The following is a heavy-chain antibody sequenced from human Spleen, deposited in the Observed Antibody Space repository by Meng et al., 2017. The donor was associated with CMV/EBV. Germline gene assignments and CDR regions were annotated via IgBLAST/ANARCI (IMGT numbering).Heavy chain of an antibody. CDR3: AKGGGYCSSTSCYVDY. Sequence: GESLKISCAASGFTFSSYGMHWVRQAPGKGLEWVAFIRYDGSNKYYADSVKGRFTISRDNSKNTLYLQMNSLRAEDTAVYYCAKGGGYCSSTSCYVDYWGQGTLVTVSS. D-gene: IGHD2-2*01. V-gene: IGHV3-30*02. CDR1: GFTFSSYG. J-gene: IGHJ4*02. CDR2: IRYDGSNK.